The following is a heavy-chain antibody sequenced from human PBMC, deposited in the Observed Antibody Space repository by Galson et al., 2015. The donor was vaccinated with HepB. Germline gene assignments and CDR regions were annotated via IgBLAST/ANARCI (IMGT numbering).Heavy chain of an antibody. J-gene: IGHJ6*02. D-gene: IGHD6-6*01. CDR3: AKGAYMSSYSLYGMDA. CDR2: ITNSGGRR. V-gene: IGHV3-23*01. CDR1: GFRFNIYD. Sequence: SLRLSCAASGFRFNIYDMSWVRQAPGKGLEWVSGITNSGGRRYYAEPGKGRFTISRDNSKNTVFLQMSSLRAEDTAIYCCAKGAYMSSYSLYGMDAWGQGTTVIVSS.